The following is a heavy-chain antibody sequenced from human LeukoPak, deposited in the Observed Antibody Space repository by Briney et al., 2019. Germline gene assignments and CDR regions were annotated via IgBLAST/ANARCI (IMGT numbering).Heavy chain of an antibody. CDR2: IDPSDSYT. CDR1: GYGFTNYW. CDR3: ARRDRVVGSGSYSD. Sequence: GESLKISCKGSGYGFTNYWISWVRQMPGKGLEWMGRIDPSDSYTNYSPSFQGHVTISADKSISTAYLQWSSLKASDAAMYYCARRDRVVGSGSYSDWGQGTLVTVSS. J-gene: IGHJ4*02. V-gene: IGHV5-10-1*01. D-gene: IGHD3-10*01.